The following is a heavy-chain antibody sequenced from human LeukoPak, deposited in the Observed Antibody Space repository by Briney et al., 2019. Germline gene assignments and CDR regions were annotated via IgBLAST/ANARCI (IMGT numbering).Heavy chain of an antibody. CDR3: AKDDPRRSLYDYGGNDPNFDY. CDR2: ISGSGGST. CDR1: GFTFSSYA. Sequence: PGGSLRLSCAASGFTFSSYAMSWVRQAPGKGLVWVSAISGSGGSTYYADSVKGRFTISRDNSKNTLYLQMNSLRAEDTAVYYCAKDDPRRSLYDYGGNDPNFDYWGQGTLVTVSS. V-gene: IGHV3-23*01. D-gene: IGHD4-23*01. J-gene: IGHJ4*02.